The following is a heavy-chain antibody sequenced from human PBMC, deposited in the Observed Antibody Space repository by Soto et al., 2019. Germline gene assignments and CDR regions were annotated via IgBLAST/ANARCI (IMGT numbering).Heavy chain of an antibody. D-gene: IGHD4-17*01. Sequence: QVQLVQSGAEVKKPGASVKVSCKASGYTFSSYDINWVRQATGQGLERMGWMNPKSGHTGSAQKLQGRVTMTRDTHISTAYMELGSLSSEATALYYCARSDGDLDVWGQGTTVTVSS. CDR3: ARSDGDLDV. CDR1: GYTFSSYD. CDR2: MNPKSGHT. J-gene: IGHJ6*02. V-gene: IGHV1-8*01.